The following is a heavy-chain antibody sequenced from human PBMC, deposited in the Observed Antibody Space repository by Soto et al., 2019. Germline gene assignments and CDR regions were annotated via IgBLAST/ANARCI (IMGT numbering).Heavy chain of an antibody. J-gene: IGHJ4*02. Sequence: GESLSMYCVVSGFTLSRNAMYWVRQAPGKGLEWVALISYDGTITYYADSVKGRFTISRDNSKNTLYLQMNSLRAEDTAVYYCARDGSFWSGYSDYWGQGT. D-gene: IGHD3-3*01. V-gene: IGHV3-30-3*01. CDR3: ARDGSFWSGYSDY. CDR2: ISYDGTIT. CDR1: GFTLSRNA.